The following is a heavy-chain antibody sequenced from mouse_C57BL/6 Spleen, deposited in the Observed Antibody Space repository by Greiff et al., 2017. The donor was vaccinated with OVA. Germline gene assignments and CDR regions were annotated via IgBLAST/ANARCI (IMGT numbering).Heavy chain of an antibody. V-gene: IGHV1-69*01. Sequence: QESGAELVMPGASVKLSCKASGYTFTSYWMHWVKQRPGQGLEWIGEIDPSDSYTNYNQKFKGKSTLTVDKSSSTAYMQLSSLTSEDSAVYYCARYSNYFDYWGQGTTLTVSS. CDR2: IDPSDSYT. D-gene: IGHD2-5*01. J-gene: IGHJ2*01. CDR3: ARYSNYFDY. CDR1: GYTFTSYW.